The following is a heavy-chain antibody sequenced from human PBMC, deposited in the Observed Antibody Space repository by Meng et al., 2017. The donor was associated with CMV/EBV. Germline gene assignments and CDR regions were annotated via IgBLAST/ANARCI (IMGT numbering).Heavy chain of an antibody. V-gene: IGHV3-7*01. CDR2: IKQDGTER. CDR1: GFIFSNYW. CDR3: ARDVGGRGYSAD. D-gene: IGHD5-12*01. Sequence: GESLKISCAASGFIFSNYWMCWVRQAPGKGLEWVANIKQDGTERYYVDSVKGRFTISRDNAKNSLFLHMNSLTAEDTAVYYCARDVGGRGYSADWGQGTLVTVSS. J-gene: IGHJ4*02.